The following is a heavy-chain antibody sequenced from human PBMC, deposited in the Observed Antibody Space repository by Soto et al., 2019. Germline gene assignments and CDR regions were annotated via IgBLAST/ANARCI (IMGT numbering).Heavy chain of an antibody. Sequence: PSETLSLTCTVPGGSISYFYWSWIRQPPGKGLEWIGYIYYSGSTNYNPSLKSRVTISVDTSKNQFSLNLRSMSPADTAVYYCARVGGLAARTFDYWGPGTLVTVSS. V-gene: IGHV4-59*01. CDR3: ARVGGLAARTFDY. CDR1: GGSISYFY. CDR2: IYYSGST. D-gene: IGHD6-6*01. J-gene: IGHJ4*02.